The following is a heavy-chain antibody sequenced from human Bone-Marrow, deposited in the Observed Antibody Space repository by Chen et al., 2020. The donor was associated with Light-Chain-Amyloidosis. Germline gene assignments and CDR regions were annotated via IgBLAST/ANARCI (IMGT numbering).Heavy chain of an antibody. J-gene: IGHJ4*02. CDR2: IYPDDSAA. Sequence: EVQLEQSGPEVKKPGESLKISCKGAGYTFPNYWIGWVRQMHGKGLGWMGGIYPDDSAARYSPSLEGQVTISADKSITTAYLQWRSLKASDTAMYYCARRRDGYNFDYWGQGTLVTVSS. D-gene: IGHD5-12*01. CDR1: GYTFPNYW. V-gene: IGHV5-51*01. CDR3: ARRRDGYNFDY.